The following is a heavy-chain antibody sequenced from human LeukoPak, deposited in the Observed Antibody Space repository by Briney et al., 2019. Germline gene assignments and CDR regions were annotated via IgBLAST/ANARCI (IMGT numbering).Heavy chain of an antibody. Sequence: PGGSLRLSCAASGFTFSSYTMSWVRQAPGKGLEWVSYISSSGSTIYYADSVKGRFTISRDNAENSLYLQMNSLRAEDTAVYYCARAYCSGGSCYGGVDYWGQGTLVTVSS. J-gene: IGHJ4*02. CDR3: ARAYCSGGSCYGGVDY. CDR2: ISSSGSTI. CDR1: GFTFSSYT. D-gene: IGHD2-15*01. V-gene: IGHV3-48*04.